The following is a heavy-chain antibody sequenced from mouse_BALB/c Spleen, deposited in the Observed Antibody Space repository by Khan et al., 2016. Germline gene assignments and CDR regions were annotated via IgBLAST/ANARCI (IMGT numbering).Heavy chain of an antibody. CDR3: TRRRLVGLYYAMDY. Sequence: QIQLVQSGPEMTKPGETLKISCTASGYNFQNYGLHWVTQTPGNGLKWMAWIKTHTGDPTYADAFKARFAFPLQASDSTAYLPINNLRDEDMATHCCTRRRLVGLYYAMDYGNQDTSGPVSS. CDR2: IKTHTGDP. CDR1: GYNFQNYG. J-gene: IGHJ4*01. V-gene: IGHV9-1*02. D-gene: IGHD1-1*02.